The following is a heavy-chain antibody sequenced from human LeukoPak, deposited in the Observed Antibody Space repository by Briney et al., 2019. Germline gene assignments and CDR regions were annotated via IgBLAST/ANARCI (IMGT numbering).Heavy chain of an antibody. CDR2: IYTSGST. J-gene: IGHJ5*02. D-gene: IGHD2-15*01. V-gene: IGHV4-61*02. CDR1: GGSISSGSYY. Sequence: SQTLSLTCTVSGGSISSGSYYWSWIRQPAGKGLEWIGRIYTSGSTNYNPSLKSRFTISVDTSKNQFSLKLSSVTAADTAVYYCARDQLGGGSPAWFDPWGQGTLVTVSS. CDR3: ARDQLGGGSPAWFDP.